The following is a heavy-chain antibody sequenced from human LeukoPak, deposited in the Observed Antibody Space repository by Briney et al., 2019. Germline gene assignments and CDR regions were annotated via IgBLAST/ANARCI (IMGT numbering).Heavy chain of an antibody. J-gene: IGHJ5*02. CDR2: INASGGST. CDR1: GYRFTSYY. D-gene: IGHD6-13*01. Sequence: ASVKVSCKASGYRFTSYYMHWVRQAPGQGPEWMGIINASGGSTTYAQKFQGRVTMTRDTSTSTVYMELSSLRSEDTAVYYCARDLIAAAGTTWFDPWGQGTLVTVSS. V-gene: IGHV1-46*01. CDR3: ARDLIAAAGTTWFDP.